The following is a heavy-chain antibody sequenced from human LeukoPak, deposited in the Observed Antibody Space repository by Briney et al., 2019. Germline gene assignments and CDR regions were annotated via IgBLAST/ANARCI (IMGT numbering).Heavy chain of an antibody. V-gene: IGHV3-33*01. CDR1: GFRFSRYG. J-gene: IGHJ4*02. Sequence: TGGSLRLSCTASGFRFSRYGTHWVRQTPGKGLEWVALVSYDGSNKDYADSVKGRFTISRDNSKNTVYLQINSLRAEDTAVYYCAREMGSVYFDYWGQGTLVTVSS. D-gene: IGHD3-10*01. CDR2: VSYDGSNK. CDR3: AREMGSVYFDY.